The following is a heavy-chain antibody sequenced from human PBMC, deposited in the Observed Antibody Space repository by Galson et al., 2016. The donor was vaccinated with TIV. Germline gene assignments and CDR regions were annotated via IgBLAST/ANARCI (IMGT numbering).Heavy chain of an antibody. CDR3: ALISGYYDKSGYYIASDFDY. D-gene: IGHD3-22*01. CDR2: IDWDDDV. J-gene: IGHJ4*02. V-gene: IGHV2-70*11. CDR1: GFSLSDSGMC. Sequence: PALVKPTQTLTLTCTFSGFSLSDSGMCVTWIRQPPGEALEWLGRIDWDDDVYYTYRTSLKTRLTISKDTSKNQVVLTLTNVDPVDTATYYCALISGYYDKSGYYIASDFDYWGQGTLVTFSS.